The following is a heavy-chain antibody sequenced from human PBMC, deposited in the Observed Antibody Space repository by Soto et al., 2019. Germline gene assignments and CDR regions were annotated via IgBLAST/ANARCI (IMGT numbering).Heavy chain of an antibody. CDR3: AKGVAIFGVVTPPGY. J-gene: IGHJ4*02. Sequence: QVQLVESGGGVVQPGRSLRLSCAASGFTFSSYGMHWVRQAPGKGLEWVAVISYDGSNKYYADSVKGRFTISRDNSKNTLYLQMNSLGAEDTAVYYCAKGVAIFGVVTPPGYWGQGTLVTVSS. D-gene: IGHD3-3*01. CDR2: ISYDGSNK. V-gene: IGHV3-30*18. CDR1: GFTFSSYG.